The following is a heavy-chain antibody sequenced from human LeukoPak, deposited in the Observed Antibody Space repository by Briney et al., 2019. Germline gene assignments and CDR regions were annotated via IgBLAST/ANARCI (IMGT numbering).Heavy chain of an antibody. CDR2: IYPSDSDT. D-gene: IGHD3-10*01. V-gene: IGHV5-51*01. CDR1: GYSFAIYW. Sequence: PGESLKISCKGSGYSFAIYWIAWLRQMPGKGLEWMGSIYPSDSDTRYSPSFQGQVTISADKPISTAYLQWSSLKASDSAIYYCARRDVSGRDGFDMWGQGTMVTVSS. J-gene: IGHJ3*02. CDR3: ARRDVSGRDGFDM.